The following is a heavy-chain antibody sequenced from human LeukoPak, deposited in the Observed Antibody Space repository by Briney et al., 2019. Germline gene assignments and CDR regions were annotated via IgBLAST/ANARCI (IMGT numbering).Heavy chain of an antibody. Sequence: SETLSLTCTVSGGSISSSSYYWGWIRQPPGKGLEWIGTIYYSGSTYCNPSLKSRVTISVDTSKKQFSLKLSSVTAADTAVYYCARRKPTTVTNWGRPLYDYYMDVWGKGTTVTVSS. CDR1: GGSISSSSYY. CDR2: IYYSGST. J-gene: IGHJ6*03. V-gene: IGHV4-39*01. CDR3: ARRKPTTVTNWGRPLYDYYMDV. D-gene: IGHD4-17*01.